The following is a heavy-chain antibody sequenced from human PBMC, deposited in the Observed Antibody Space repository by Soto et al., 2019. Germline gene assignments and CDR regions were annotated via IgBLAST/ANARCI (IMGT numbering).Heavy chain of an antibody. V-gene: IGHV4-39*01. D-gene: IGHD6-13*01. CDR1: GGSISSSSYY. CDR2: IYYSGST. J-gene: IGHJ4*02. CDR3: ARQAARGPLDY. Sequence: PSETLSLTCTVSGGSISSSSYYWGWIRQPPGKGLEWIGSIYYSGSTYYNPSLKSRVTISVDTSKNQFSLKLSSVTAADTAVYYRARQAARGPLDYWGQGTLVTVSS.